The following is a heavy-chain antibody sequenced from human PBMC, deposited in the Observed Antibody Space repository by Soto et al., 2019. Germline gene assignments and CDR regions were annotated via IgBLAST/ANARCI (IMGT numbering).Heavy chain of an antibody. CDR1: GFSFNVYY. V-gene: IGHV3-11*01. CDR3: ARDRAGTRTFPHNTFNL. J-gene: IGHJ3*01. D-gene: IGHD6-19*01. Sequence: QEQLAESGGGLLKPGGSLRLSCAASGFSFNVYYMTWIRQAPGSGLEWVASISILGDSTYYADSVKGRFTISRDNVKNSLDLQMDTLRAEDTAVYYCARDRAGTRTFPHNTFNLWGQGTTVTVAS. CDR2: ISILGDST.